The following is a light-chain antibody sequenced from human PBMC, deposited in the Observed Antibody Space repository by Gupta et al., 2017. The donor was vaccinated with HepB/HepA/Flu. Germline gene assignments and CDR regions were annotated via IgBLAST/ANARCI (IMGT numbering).Light chain of an antibody. J-gene: IGKJ4*01. CDR2: DTS. V-gene: IGKV3-11*01. CDR3: QQRSSWPLT. CDR1: QNVRGL. Sequence: EIVLTQSPATLSLSPGEGATLSCRASQNVRGLLAWYQHRPGQAPRLLVYDTSNRATGIPARFSGSGSGTDFTLTISSLEPEDFAVYYCQQRSSWPLTFGGGTKVEIQ.